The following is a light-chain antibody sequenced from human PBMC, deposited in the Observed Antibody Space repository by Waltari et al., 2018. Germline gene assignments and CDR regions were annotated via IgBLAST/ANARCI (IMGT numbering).Light chain of an antibody. J-gene: IGLJ2*01. Sequence: QSVLTQPPSVSGAPGQRVTISCTGSSSNIGAGYAVHWYQQLPGTAPKLLIYGNPNRPAGGPDRCSGSKSGTSASLAITGLQAEDEADYYCQSYDNSPYVIFGGGTKLTVL. CDR3: QSYDNSPYVI. V-gene: IGLV1-40*01. CDR2: GNP. CDR1: SSNIGAGYA.